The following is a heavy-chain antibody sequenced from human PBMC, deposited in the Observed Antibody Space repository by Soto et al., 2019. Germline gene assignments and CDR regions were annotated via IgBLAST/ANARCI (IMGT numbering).Heavy chain of an antibody. CDR1: GYTFTTYT. J-gene: IGHJ6*02. CDR3: ARQKRINNYYSVDL. V-gene: IGHV1-18*04. CDR2: ISGNNGNT. D-gene: IGHD2-15*01. Sequence: ASVRVSCKAPGYTFTTYTISWVRQAPGQGLEWMGWISGNNGNTNYAQKFQGRVTMTTDTSASTAYMEVRSLRSDDTAVYFCARQKRINNYYSVDLWGQGTTVTVSS.